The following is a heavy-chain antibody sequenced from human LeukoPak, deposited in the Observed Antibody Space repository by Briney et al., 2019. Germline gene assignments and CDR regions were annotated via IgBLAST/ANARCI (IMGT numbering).Heavy chain of an antibody. CDR2: ISSNGGST. CDR1: GFTFDDYA. J-gene: IGHJ3*02. V-gene: IGHV3-64*02. D-gene: IGHD3-9*01. CDR3: ARDRSGDILTGYYQDDAFDI. Sequence: GGSLRLSCAASGFTFDDYAMHWVRQAPGKGLQYVSDISSNGGSTYYADSVKGRFTISRDNSKNTLYLQMGSLRAEDTAVYYCARDRSGDILTGYYQDDAFDIWGQGTMVTVSS.